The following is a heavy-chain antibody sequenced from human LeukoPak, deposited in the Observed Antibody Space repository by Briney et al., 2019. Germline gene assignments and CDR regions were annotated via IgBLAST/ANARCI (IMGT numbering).Heavy chain of an antibody. D-gene: IGHD4-17*01. Sequence: SETLSLTCAVYGGSFSSSSYYWGWIRQPPGKGLEWIGSIYYSGSTYYNPSLKSRVAISVDTSKNQFSLKLSSVTAADTAVYYCAREGIMTTLTTGMDVWGKGTTVTVSS. CDR2: IYYSGST. CDR1: GGSFSSSSYY. V-gene: IGHV4-39*07. J-gene: IGHJ6*03. CDR3: AREGIMTTLTTGMDV.